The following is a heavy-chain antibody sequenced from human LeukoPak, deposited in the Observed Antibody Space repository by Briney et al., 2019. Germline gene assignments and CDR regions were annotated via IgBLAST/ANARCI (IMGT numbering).Heavy chain of an antibody. CDR1: GGSISSYY. CDR3: ARCRVGADALNENWFDP. V-gene: IGHV4-59*08. CDR2: IYYSGNT. Sequence: SETLSLTCTVSGGSISSYYWSWIRQPPGKGLEWIGYIYYSGNTNYNPYLKSRVTISVDTSKNQFSLKLSSVTAADTAVYYCARCRVGADALNENWFDPWGQGTLVTVSS. J-gene: IGHJ5*02. D-gene: IGHD1-26*01.